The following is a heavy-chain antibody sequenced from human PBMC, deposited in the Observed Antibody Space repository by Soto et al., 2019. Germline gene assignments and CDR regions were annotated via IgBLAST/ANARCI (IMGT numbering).Heavy chain of an antibody. Sequence: QLQLQESGPGLVKPSETLFLTCTVSGGSISSSSYYWGWIRQPPGKGLEWIGSIYYSGSTYYNPSLKSRVTISVDTSKNQFSLKLSSVTAADTAVYYCALPGIAAAVDYWGQGTLVTVSS. V-gene: IGHV4-39*01. D-gene: IGHD6-13*01. CDR3: ALPGIAAAVDY. CDR1: GGSISSSSYY. J-gene: IGHJ4*02. CDR2: IYYSGST.